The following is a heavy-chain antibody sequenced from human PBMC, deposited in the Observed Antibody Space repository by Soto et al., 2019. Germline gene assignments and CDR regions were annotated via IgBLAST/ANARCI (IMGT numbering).Heavy chain of an antibody. CDR3: ARKGVVLVPAAILSDNWFDP. CDR2: IYYSGST. V-gene: IGHV4-30-4*01. D-gene: IGHD2-2*01. J-gene: IGHJ5*02. Sequence: PSETLSLTCTVSGGSISSGDYYWSWIRQPPGKGLEWIGYIYYSGSTYYNPSLKSRVTISVDTSKNQFSLKLSSVTAADTAVYYCARKGVVLVPAAILSDNWFDPWGQGTLVTVSS. CDR1: GGSISSGDYY.